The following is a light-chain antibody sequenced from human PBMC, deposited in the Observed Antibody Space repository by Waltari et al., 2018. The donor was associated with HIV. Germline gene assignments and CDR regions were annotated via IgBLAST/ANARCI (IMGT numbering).Light chain of an antibody. V-gene: IGKV4-1*01. CDR1: QSVLYSSNNKNY. J-gene: IGKJ1*01. CDR3: QQYYSTPT. Sequence: IVMTQSPDSLVASLGERATINCKSSQSVLYSSNNKNYLAWYQQKPGQPPKLLIYWASTRESGVPDRFSGSGSGTDFTLTISSLQAEDVAVYYCQQYYSTPTFGQGTKVEIK. CDR2: WAS.